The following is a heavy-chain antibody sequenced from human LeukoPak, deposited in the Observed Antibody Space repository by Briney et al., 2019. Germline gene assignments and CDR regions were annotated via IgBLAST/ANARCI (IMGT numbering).Heavy chain of an antibody. V-gene: IGHV3-48*03. J-gene: IGHJ6*02. CDR2: IDTSGGDI. Sequence: PGGSLRLSCAASEFIFSRDEMNWVRQAPGKGLEWVSYIDTSGGDIYYADSVKGRFTISRDNAKNSVYLQMYSLRVEDTAVYYCARASRLDYHYGMDVWGQGTTVTVSS. CDR1: EFIFSRDE. CDR3: ARASRLDYHYGMDV. D-gene: IGHD3-9*01.